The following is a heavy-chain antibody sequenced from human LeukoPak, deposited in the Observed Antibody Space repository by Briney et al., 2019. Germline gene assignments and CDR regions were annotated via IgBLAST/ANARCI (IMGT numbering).Heavy chain of an antibody. V-gene: IGHV3-7*04. CDR1: GFSFSSYW. J-gene: IGHJ6*02. Sequence: GGSLRLSCAASGFSFSSYWMSWVRQAPGKGLEWVANIKQDGREKKYVDSVKGRFTISRDNAKNSLYLQMNSLRAEDTAVYYCARWGIAVAATYYGMDVWGQGTTVTVSS. D-gene: IGHD6-19*01. CDR2: IKQDGREK. CDR3: ARWGIAVAATYYGMDV.